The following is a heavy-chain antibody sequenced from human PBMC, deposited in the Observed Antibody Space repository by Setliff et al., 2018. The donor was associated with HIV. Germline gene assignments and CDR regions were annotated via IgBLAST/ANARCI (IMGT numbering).Heavy chain of an antibody. Sequence: SETLSLTCAVSGCSISSSNWWAWFRQPPGKGLEWIGYIYHNGNTNYNPSLRSRVTMSIDTSKNQFFLKLSSVTALDTATYYCARMGNSYDSSGSYDYFDYWGQGTLVTVSS. CDR1: GCSISSSNW. D-gene: IGHD3-22*01. CDR2: IYHNGNT. CDR3: ARMGNSYDSSGSYDYFDY. V-gene: IGHV4-28*06. J-gene: IGHJ4*02.